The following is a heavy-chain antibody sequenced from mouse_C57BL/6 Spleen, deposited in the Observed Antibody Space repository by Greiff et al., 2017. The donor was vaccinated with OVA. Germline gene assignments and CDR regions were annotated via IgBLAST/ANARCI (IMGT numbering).Heavy chain of an antibody. CDR2: FHPYNDDT. D-gene: IGHD1-1*01. Sequence: VQLQESGAELVKPGASVKMSCKASGYTFTTYPIEWMKQNHGKSLEWIGNFHPYNDDTKYNEKFKGKATLTVEKSSSTVYLELSRLTSDDSAVYYCARRHYYGSSYGYFDVWGTGTTVTVSS. V-gene: IGHV1-47*01. J-gene: IGHJ1*03. CDR1: GYTFTTYP. CDR3: ARRHYYGSSYGYFDV.